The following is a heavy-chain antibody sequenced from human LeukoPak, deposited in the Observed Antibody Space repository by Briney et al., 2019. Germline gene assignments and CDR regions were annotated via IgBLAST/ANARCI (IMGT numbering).Heavy chain of an antibody. J-gene: IGHJ6*03. CDR1: GYTFTRYG. CDR2: ISAYNGNT. Sequence: GASVKVCCKASGYTFTRYGISWVRQAPGQGLEWMGWISAYNGNTNYAQKLQGRVTMTTDTSTSTAYMELRSLRSDDTAVYYCARVIWAIFGVVIIESSKYYYYMDVWGKGTTVTVSS. CDR3: ARVIWAIFGVVIIESSKYYYYMDV. D-gene: IGHD3-3*01. V-gene: IGHV1-18*01.